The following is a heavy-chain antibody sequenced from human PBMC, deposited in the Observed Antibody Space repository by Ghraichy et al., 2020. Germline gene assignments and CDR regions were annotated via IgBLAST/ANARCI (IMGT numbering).Heavy chain of an antibody. CDR2: IKQDGSEK. Sequence: GGSLRLSCAASGFTFSSYWMSWVRQAPGKGLEWVANIKQDGSEKYYVDSVKGRFTISRDNAKNSLYLQMNSLRAEDTAVYYCARSILVPTIRYFDYWGQGTLVTVSS. J-gene: IGHJ4*02. V-gene: IGHV3-7*03. CDR1: GFTFSSYW. CDR3: ARSILVPTIRYFDY. D-gene: IGHD3-3*01.